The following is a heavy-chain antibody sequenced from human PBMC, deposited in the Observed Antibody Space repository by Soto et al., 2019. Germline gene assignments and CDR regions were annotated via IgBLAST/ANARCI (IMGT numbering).Heavy chain of an antibody. CDR1: GYSISSSNW. J-gene: IGHJ4*02. CDR3: ARREIQGPIDY. V-gene: IGHV4-28*01. CDR2: IYYSGTT. D-gene: IGHD1-26*01. Sequence: SETLSLTCAASGYSISSSNWWGWIRQPPGKGLEWIGYIYYSGTTYYNPSLKSRVTMSVDTSRNQFSLKLTSVTAVDTAVYYCARREIQGPIDYWGQGTLVTVSS.